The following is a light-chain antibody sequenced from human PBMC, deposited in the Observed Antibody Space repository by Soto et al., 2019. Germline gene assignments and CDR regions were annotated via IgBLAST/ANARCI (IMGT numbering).Light chain of an antibody. CDR2: DAS. Sequence: EMVLTQSPATLSSSPGERATLACRASQTINSYLAWYQQKPGQAPRLLIYDASNRASGIPAKFSGSGSGTDFTLTISSLEAEDFAVYYCQQRSNWPRTFGQGTKVEIK. J-gene: IGKJ1*01. V-gene: IGKV3-11*01. CDR1: QTINSY. CDR3: QQRSNWPRT.